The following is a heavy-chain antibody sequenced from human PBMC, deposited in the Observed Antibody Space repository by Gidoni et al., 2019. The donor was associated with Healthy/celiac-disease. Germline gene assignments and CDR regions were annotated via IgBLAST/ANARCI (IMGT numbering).Heavy chain of an antibody. CDR1: GLTFSSYA. V-gene: IGHV3-30-3*01. D-gene: IGHD3-10*02. CDR2: ISYDGSNK. CDR3: ARGRVETEGYVRYFDY. J-gene: IGHJ4*02. Sequence: QVQLVESGGGVVRPGRSLRLSCAASGLTFSSYAMHWVRQAPGKGLEWVAVISYDGSNKYYADSVKGRFTISRDNSKNTLYLQMNSLRAEDTAVYYCARGRVETEGYVRYFDYWGQGTLVTVSS.